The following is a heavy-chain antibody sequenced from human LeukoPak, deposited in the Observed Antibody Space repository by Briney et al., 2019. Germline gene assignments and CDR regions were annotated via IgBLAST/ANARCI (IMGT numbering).Heavy chain of an antibody. J-gene: IGHJ3*02. Sequence: GGSLRLSCAASGFTFSSYDMHWVRHGTGKGLEWVSAIGTAGDTYYPGSVKGRFTTSRENAKNSLYLQMNSLRVGDTAVYYCARGRGWGTFDIWGQGTMVTVSS. CDR1: GFTFSSYD. D-gene: IGHD3-10*01. V-gene: IGHV3-13*04. CDR3: ARGRGWGTFDI. CDR2: IGTAGDT.